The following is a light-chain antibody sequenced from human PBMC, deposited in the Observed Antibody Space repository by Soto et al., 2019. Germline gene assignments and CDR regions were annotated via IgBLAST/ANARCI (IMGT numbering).Light chain of an antibody. CDR1: SSNIGSNT. V-gene: IGLV1-44*01. Sequence: QSVLTQPPSASGTPGQRVTISCSGSSSNIGSNTVNWFQQLPGAAPKLLIYSNNQRPSGVPDRFSGSKSGTSASLAISGLQAEDEADYYCATRDDSLNGWVFGAGTKLTVL. J-gene: IGLJ3*02. CDR2: SNN. CDR3: ATRDDSLNGWV.